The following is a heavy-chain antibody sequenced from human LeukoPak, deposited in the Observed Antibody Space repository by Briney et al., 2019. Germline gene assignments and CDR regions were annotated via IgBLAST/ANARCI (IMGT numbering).Heavy chain of an antibody. V-gene: IGHV3-21*06. D-gene: IGHD3-22*01. CDR1: GFTFSGYS. CDR3: ARGDYYDSSGYFIDAFDI. CDR2: IGSSSTYI. Sequence: GGSLRLSCAASGFTFSGYSMNWVRQAPGKGLEWVSSIGSSSTYIYYADSMKGRFTISRDNAKNSLYLQVNSLRAGDTAVYYCARGDYYDSSGYFIDAFDIWGQGTMVTVSS. J-gene: IGHJ3*02.